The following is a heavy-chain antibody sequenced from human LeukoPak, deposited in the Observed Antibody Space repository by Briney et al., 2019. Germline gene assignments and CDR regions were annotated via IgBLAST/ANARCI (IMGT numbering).Heavy chain of an antibody. CDR3: ARMPWRLWFESFDI. Sequence: PSETLSLTCTVSDDSISSGRYYWGWFRQPAGKGLEWIGRIYTSGSTDYNPSLKSRVTISVDTSKNQFSLKLSSVTAADTAVYYCARMPWRLWFESFDIWGQGTMVTVSS. D-gene: IGHD3-10*01. J-gene: IGHJ3*02. V-gene: IGHV4-61*02. CDR1: DDSISSGRYY. CDR2: IYTSGST.